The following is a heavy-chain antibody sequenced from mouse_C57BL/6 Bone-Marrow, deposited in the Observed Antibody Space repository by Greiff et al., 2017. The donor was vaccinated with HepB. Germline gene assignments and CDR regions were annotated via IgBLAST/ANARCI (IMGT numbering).Heavy chain of an antibody. Sequence: QVQLQQPGAELVMPGASVKLSCKASGYTFTSYWMHWVKQRPGQGLEWIGEIDPSDSYTNYNQKFKGKSTSTVDKSSSTAYMQLSSLTSEDSAVYYCARNGSSYFDYWGQGTTLTVSS. CDR1: GYTFTSYW. V-gene: IGHV1-69*01. CDR2: IDPSDSYT. CDR3: ARNGSSYFDY. D-gene: IGHD1-1*01. J-gene: IGHJ2*01.